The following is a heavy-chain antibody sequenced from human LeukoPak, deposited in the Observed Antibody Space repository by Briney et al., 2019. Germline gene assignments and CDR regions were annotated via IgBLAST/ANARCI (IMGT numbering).Heavy chain of an antibody. D-gene: IGHD3-22*01. J-gene: IGHJ4*02. Sequence: SETLSLTCTVSGGSISSGGYYWSWIRQHPGKGLEWIGYIYYSGSTYYNPSLKSRVTISVDTSKNQFSLKLIPVTAADTAVYYCVRIERYDSSVYYYFDYWGQGTLVTVSS. CDR2: IYYSGST. V-gene: IGHV4-31*03. CDR3: VRIERYDSSVYYYFDY. CDR1: GGSISSGGYY.